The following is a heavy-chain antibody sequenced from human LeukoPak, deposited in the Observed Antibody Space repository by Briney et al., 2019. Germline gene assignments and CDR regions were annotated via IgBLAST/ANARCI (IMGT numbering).Heavy chain of an antibody. V-gene: IGHV3-23*01. CDR3: AKGSWWTDNWFDP. Sequence: GGSLRLSCAAAGFTFSDYGMNWVRQAPGKGLEWVSGISGSGISTYYADSVKGRFTISRDNSKNTLYLQMNSLRAEDTAVYYCAKGSWWTDNWFDPWGQGTLVTVSS. CDR1: GFTFSDYG. CDR2: ISGSGIST. D-gene: IGHD2-8*02. J-gene: IGHJ5*02.